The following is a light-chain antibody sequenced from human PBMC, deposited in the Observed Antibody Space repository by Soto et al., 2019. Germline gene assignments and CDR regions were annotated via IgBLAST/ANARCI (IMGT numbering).Light chain of an antibody. CDR3: QQYSSSPFT. CDR1: QSVSSSY. CDR2: DAS. Sequence: EIVLTQSPGTLSLSPGERASLSCRASQSVSSSYLAWYQQKPGQAPRLLIYDASSRATGIPDRFSGSGSGTDFTLTISRLEPEDFAVYYCQQYSSSPFTFGPGTKMDIK. V-gene: IGKV3-20*01. J-gene: IGKJ3*01.